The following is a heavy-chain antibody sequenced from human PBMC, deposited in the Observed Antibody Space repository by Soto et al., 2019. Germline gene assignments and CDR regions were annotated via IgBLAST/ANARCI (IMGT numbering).Heavy chain of an antibody. Sequence: SETLSLTCSLYSGSLSGYYWSWIRQPPGKGLEWIGEISPSGTTNYSPSLKSRVSISVDTSKNQFSLNLTSLTAADTAVYYCARAPKVSGSAQTRPDFWGQGSLVTV. V-gene: IGHV4-34*01. CDR2: ISPSGTT. CDR1: SGSLSGYY. J-gene: IGHJ4*02. D-gene: IGHD6-6*01. CDR3: ARAPKVSGSAQTRPDF.